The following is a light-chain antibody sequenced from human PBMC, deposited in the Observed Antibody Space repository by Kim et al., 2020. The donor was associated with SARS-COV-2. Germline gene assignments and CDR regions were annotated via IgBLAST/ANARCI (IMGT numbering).Light chain of an antibody. CDR2: DNN. CDR3: GTSDSSLSAV. CDR1: SSNSGNNY. V-gene: IGLV1-51*01. Sequence: PGQKLTISCSGSSSNSGNNYVSWYQQLPGTAPKLLIYDNNKRPSGIPDRFSGSKSGTSATLGITGLQTGDEADYYCGTSDSSLSAVFGGGTQPTVL. J-gene: IGLJ3*02.